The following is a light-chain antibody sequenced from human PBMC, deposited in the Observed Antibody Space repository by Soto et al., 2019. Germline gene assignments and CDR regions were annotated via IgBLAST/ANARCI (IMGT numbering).Light chain of an antibody. CDR2: KAS. CDR3: QQYNNYGSWT. CDR1: QSISAG. Sequence: DIEMPQSPSTLSASVGDRVTITCRASQSISAGLAWYQQQPGKAPKLLIYKASSLESGVPSRFSGRGSGTEVTLTISSLQPDDFATYYCQQYNNYGSWTFGQGTKVEIK. J-gene: IGKJ1*01. V-gene: IGKV1-5*03.